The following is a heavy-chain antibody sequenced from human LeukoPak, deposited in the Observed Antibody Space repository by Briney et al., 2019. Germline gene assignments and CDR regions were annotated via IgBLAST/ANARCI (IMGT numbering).Heavy chain of an antibody. CDR2: INHSGST. CDR3: ARGGAYCSSTSCYHNWFDP. Sequence: SETLSLTCTVSGGSISSGGYYWSWIRQPPGKGLEWIGEINHSGSTNYNPSLKSRVTISVDTSKNQFSLKLSSVTAADTAVYYCARGGAYCSSTSCYHNWFDPWGQGTLVTVSS. J-gene: IGHJ5*02. V-gene: IGHV4-39*07. D-gene: IGHD2-2*01. CDR1: GGSISSGGYY.